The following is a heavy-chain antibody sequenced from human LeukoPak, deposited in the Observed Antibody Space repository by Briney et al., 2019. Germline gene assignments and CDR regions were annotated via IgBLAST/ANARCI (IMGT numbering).Heavy chain of an antibody. D-gene: IGHD6-19*01. Sequence: PGGSLRLSCTASGFTFSPYSMNWVRQAPGKGLEWVSSISSGSSYIYYTDSVQGRFTISRDNAKNSLYLQMNSLRAEDTAVYYCARETAPWAVAGNFDYWGQGTLVTVSS. CDR1: GFTFSPYS. V-gene: IGHV3-21*01. CDR2: ISSGSSYI. J-gene: IGHJ4*02. CDR3: ARETAPWAVAGNFDY.